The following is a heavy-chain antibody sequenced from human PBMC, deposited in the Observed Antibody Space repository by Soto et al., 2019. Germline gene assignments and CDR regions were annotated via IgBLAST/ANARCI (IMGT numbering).Heavy chain of an antibody. CDR2: IYHSGST. J-gene: IGHJ4*02. CDR1: GGSISSGGYS. V-gene: IGHV4-30-2*01. Sequence: PSETLSLTCAVSGGSISSGGYSWSWIRQPPGKGLEWIGYIYHSGSTYYNPSLKSRVTISVDRSKNQFSLKLTSVTAVDTAVYYCAKGETKGPIDNGGQETLVTVSS. D-gene: IGHD1-26*01. CDR3: AKGETKGPIDN.